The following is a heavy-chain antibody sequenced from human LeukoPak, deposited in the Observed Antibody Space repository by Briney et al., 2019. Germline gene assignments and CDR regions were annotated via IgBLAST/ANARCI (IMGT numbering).Heavy chain of an antibody. CDR3: TRDSSGYDWFYDY. V-gene: IGHV4-61*02. J-gene: IGHJ4*02. CDR1: GGSINSGSYY. CDR2: ISTSGST. D-gene: IGHD5-12*01. Sequence: SETLSLTCTVSGGSINSGSYYWSWTRQPAGKGLEWIGRISTSGSTNYNPSLKSRVTMSVDTSKNQFSLMLSSVTAADTAVYYCTRDSSGYDWFYDYWGQGTLVTVSS.